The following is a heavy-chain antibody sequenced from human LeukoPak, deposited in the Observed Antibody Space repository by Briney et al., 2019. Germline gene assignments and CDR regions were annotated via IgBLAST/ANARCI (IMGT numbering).Heavy chain of an antibody. V-gene: IGHV3-74*01. J-gene: IGHJ6*02. CDR2: IDSDGSST. CDR1: GFNSSNYW. CDR3: ARDGQNLAPYGMDV. D-gene: IGHD1-14*01. Sequence: PGGSLRLSCAASGFNSSNYWMHWVRQGPGKGLVWVSRIDSDGSSTNYADSVKGRFTISRDSAKNTLYLQMNSLRAEDTAVYYCARDGQNLAPYGMDVWGQGTTVTVSS.